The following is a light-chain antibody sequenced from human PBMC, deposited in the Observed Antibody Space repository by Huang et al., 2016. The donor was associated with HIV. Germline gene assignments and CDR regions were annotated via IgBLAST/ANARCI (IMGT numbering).Light chain of an antibody. Sequence: EIVLTQSPATLSLSPGERATLSCRASQRVGSFLAWYQHKPGQAAMLLIPDATNRSTCIPAGFSSSGSGTDFTLTISSLEPEDFAVYYCQQRSNWPSEVTFGQGTRLEIK. CDR1: QRVGSF. CDR3: QQRSNWPSEVT. J-gene: IGKJ5*01. V-gene: IGKV3-11*01. CDR2: DAT.